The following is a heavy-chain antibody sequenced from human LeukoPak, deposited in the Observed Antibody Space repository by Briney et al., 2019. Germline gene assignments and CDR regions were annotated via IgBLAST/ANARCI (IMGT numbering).Heavy chain of an antibody. CDR3: ARDLNAHCSGGSCRGLGY. Sequence: ASVKVSCEASGYTFTAYYIHWVRQAPGQGLEWMGWINPSGGSTSYAQKFQGRVTMTRDTSTSTVYMELSSLRSEDTAVYYCARDLNAHCSGGSCRGLGYWGQGTLVTVPS. CDR1: GYTFTAYY. CDR2: INPSGGST. V-gene: IGHV1-46*01. D-gene: IGHD2-15*01. J-gene: IGHJ4*02.